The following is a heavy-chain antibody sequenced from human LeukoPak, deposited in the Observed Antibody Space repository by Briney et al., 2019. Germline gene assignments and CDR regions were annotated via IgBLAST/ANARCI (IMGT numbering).Heavy chain of an antibody. D-gene: IGHD3-10*01. CDR2: IYYSGRT. Sequence: SETLSLTCTVSGGSISSGGYYWSWIRQHPGKGLEWIGYIYYSGRTYYNPSFKSRVTISVDTSKNQFSLKLSSVTAADTAVYYCAREYRDYGSGSPDFFDYWGQGTLVTVSS. CDR3: AREYRDYGSGSPDFFDY. V-gene: IGHV4-31*03. CDR1: GGSISSGGYY. J-gene: IGHJ4*02.